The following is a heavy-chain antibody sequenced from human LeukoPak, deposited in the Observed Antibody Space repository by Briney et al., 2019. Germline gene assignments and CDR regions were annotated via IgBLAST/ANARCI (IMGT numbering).Heavy chain of an antibody. Sequence: GGSLRLSCAASGFTFSSYWMHWVRQAPGKGLVWVSRIQGDERSASYGDSVRGRFTISKDNAKNILYLQMDSLRVEDTAVYYCARDSPYYYDSSGYYPFDYWGQGTLVTVSS. CDR1: GFTFSSYW. CDR3: ARDSPYYYDSSGYYPFDY. CDR2: IQGDERSA. J-gene: IGHJ4*02. D-gene: IGHD3-22*01. V-gene: IGHV3-74*01.